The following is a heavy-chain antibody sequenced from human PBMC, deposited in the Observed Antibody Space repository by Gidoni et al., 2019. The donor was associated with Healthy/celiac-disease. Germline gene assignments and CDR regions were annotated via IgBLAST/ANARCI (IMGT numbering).Heavy chain of an antibody. V-gene: IGHV3-33*01. J-gene: IGHJ6*02. Sequence: QVQLVESGGGVVQPGRPLRLSCAAPGFTFSSYGMHWVRQAPGKGLGWVAVIWYDESNKYYADSVKGRFTISRDNSKNTLYLQMNSLRAEDTAVYYCARDERQWLVPYYYGMDVWGQGTTVTVSS. CDR3: ARDERQWLVPYYYGMDV. CDR1: GFTFSSYG. D-gene: IGHD6-19*01. CDR2: IWYDESNK.